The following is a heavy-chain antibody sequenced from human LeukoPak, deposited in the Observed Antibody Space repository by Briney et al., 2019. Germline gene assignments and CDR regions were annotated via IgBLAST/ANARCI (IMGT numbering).Heavy chain of an antibody. CDR3: ARRWSHFDY. D-gene: IGHD2-15*01. Sequence: GGSLRLSCATSGFDFGGACGMGWVRQAPEKGLEWVSGISGSGGSTYYADSVKGRFTISRDNSKNTLYLQMNSLRAEDTAVYYCARRWSHFDYWGQGTLVTVSS. CDR1: GFDFGGACG. CDR2: ISGSGGST. V-gene: IGHV3-23*01. J-gene: IGHJ4*02.